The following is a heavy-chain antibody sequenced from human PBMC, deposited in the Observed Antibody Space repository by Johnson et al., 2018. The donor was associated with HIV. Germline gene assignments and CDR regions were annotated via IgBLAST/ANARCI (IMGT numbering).Heavy chain of an antibody. V-gene: IGHV3-30*02. CDR1: GFTFSKYG. CDR3: ARDRRVAAITYAFDF. Sequence: QVQLVESGGGVVQPGGSLRLSCAASGFTFSKYGMHWVRQAPGTGLDWVAFIRYDGSNKFYADSLKGRFTVSRDISKNTLYLQINGLSAEDTAVYYCARDRRVAAITYAFDFWGQGTMVTVSS. J-gene: IGHJ3*01. D-gene: IGHD6-13*01. CDR2: IRYDGSNK.